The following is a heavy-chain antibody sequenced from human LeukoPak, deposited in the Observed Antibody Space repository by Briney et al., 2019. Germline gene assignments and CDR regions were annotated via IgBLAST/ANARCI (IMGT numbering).Heavy chain of an antibody. J-gene: IGHJ6*03. Sequence: SVKVSCKASGYTFTGYYMHWVRQAPGQGLEWMGGIIPIFGTANYAQKFQGRVTITADESTSTAYMELSSLRSEDTAVYYCARGTPDTAMVNYYYYYYMDVWGKGTTVTISS. CDR3: ARGTPDTAMVNYYYYYYMDV. CDR1: GYTFTGYY. CDR2: IIPIFGTA. V-gene: IGHV1-69*13. D-gene: IGHD5-18*01.